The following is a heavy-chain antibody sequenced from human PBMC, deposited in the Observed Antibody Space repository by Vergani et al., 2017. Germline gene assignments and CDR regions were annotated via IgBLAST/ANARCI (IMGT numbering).Heavy chain of an antibody. Sequence: EVQLLESGGGLVQPGGSLRLSCAASGFTFSSYAMSWVRQAPGKGLEWVSAISGSGGSTYYADSVKGRFTISRDNSKNTLYLQMNSLRAEDTAVYYCAKVRGQKVYCSVGSCYLDYGDYSHPIWFDPWGQGTLVTVSS. V-gene: IGHV3-23*01. CDR1: GFTFSSYA. CDR3: AKVRGQKVYCSVGSCYLDYGDYSHPIWFDP. J-gene: IGHJ5*02. D-gene: IGHD2-15*01. CDR2: ISGSGGST.